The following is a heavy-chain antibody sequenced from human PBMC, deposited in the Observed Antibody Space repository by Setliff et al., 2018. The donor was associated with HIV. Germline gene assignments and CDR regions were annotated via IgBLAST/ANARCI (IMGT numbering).Heavy chain of an antibody. J-gene: IGHJ6*03. D-gene: IGHD2-8*02. CDR3: AKDAGYCSGESCYFYMDV. Sequence: GGSLRLSCRVSGFTFKDYAMHWVRQAPGKGLEWVSLISWDGDSTHYADSVKGRFTITRDNSKKTLYLYMNNLRSEDTAVYYCAKDAGYCSGESCYFYMDVWGKGTTVTVSS. CDR1: GFTFKDYA. CDR2: ISWDGDST. V-gene: IGHV3-43*01.